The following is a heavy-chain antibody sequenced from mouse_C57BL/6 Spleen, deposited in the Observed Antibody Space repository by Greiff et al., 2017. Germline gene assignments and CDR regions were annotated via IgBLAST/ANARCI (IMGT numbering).Heavy chain of an antibody. J-gene: IGHJ2*01. Sequence: VKLQESGAELVRPGASVTLSCKASGYTFTDYEMHWVKQTPVHGLEWIGAIDPETGGTAYNQKFKGKAILTADKSSSTAYMELRSLTSEDSAVYYCTRWGASGHFDYWGQGTTLTVSS. CDR2: IDPETGGT. V-gene: IGHV1-15*01. CDR1: GYTFTDYE. CDR3: TRWGASGHFDY. D-gene: IGHD3-2*02.